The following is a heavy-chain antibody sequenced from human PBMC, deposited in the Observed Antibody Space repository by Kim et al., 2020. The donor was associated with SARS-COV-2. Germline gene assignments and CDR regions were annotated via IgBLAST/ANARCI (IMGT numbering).Heavy chain of an antibody. J-gene: IGHJ4*02. D-gene: IGHD4-17*01. CDR1: GGSISSSSYY. CDR3: ARLHGETVTGDYFDY. Sequence: SETLSLTCTVSGGSISSSSYYWGWIRQPPGKGLEWIGSIYYSGSTYYNPSLKSRVTISVDTSKNQFSLKLSSVTAADTAVYYCARLHGETVTGDYFDYWGQGTLVTVSS. CDR2: IYYSGST. V-gene: IGHV4-39*01.